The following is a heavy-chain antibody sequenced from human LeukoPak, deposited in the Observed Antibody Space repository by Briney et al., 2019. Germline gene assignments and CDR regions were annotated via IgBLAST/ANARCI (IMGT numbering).Heavy chain of an antibody. CDR2: ISAFNGKT. CDR1: GYTFTSDG. CDR3: ARDLERRDYYYIMDV. D-gene: IGHD1-1*01. Sequence: ASVKVSCKASGYTFTSDGISWVRQARGQGHEWMGWISAFNGKTHYAQKLQGRVTMTTDTSTSTAYMELRSLRSDDTAVYYCARDLERRDYYYIMDVWGQGTTVTVSS. V-gene: IGHV1-18*01. J-gene: IGHJ6*02.